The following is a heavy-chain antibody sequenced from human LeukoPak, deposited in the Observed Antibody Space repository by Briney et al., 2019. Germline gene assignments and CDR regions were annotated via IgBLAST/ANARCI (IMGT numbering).Heavy chain of an antibody. Sequence: PGGSLRLSCAASGFTFSSYAMSWVRQAPGKGPEWVSVISNSGGSTFYADSVKGRFTISRDNSKNTLYLQMNSLRAEDTAVYYCAKRASGSGTSLYYFDYWGQGTLVTVSS. CDR3: AKRASGSGTSLYYFDY. D-gene: IGHD3-10*01. J-gene: IGHJ4*02. V-gene: IGHV3-23*01. CDR1: GFTFSSYA. CDR2: ISNSGGST.